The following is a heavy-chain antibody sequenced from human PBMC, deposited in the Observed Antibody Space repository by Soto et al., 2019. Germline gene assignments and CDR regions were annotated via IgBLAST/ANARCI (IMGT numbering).Heavy chain of an antibody. CDR2: ISGSGGST. CDR3: AKDRRDNGGNSLPKFYYYYGMDV. J-gene: IGHJ6*02. D-gene: IGHD2-21*02. Sequence: LRLSCAASGFTFSSYAMSWVRQAPGRGLEWVSAISGSGGSTYYADSVKGRFTISRDNSKNTLYLQMNSLRAEDTAVYYCAKDRRDNGGNSLPKFYYYYGMDVWGQGTTVTVSS. CDR1: GFTFSSYA. V-gene: IGHV3-23*01.